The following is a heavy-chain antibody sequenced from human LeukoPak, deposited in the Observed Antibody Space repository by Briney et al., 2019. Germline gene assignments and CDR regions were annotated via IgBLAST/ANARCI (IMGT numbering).Heavy chain of an antibody. J-gene: IGHJ4*02. CDR1: GGSISSYY. Sequence: PSETLSLTCTVSGGSISSYYWSWIRQPPGKGLEWIGYIYYSGSTNYNPSLKSRVTILIDTSKNQFSLKLSSVTAADTAVYYCARAGGISAYYLDYWGQGTLVTVSS. V-gene: IGHV4-59*01. CDR3: ARAGGISAYYLDY. CDR2: IYYSGST. D-gene: IGHD6-25*01.